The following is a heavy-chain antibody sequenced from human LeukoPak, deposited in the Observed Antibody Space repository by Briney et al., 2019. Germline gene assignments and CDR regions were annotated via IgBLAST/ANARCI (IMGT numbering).Heavy chain of an antibody. Sequence: SESLSLTCTVSGGSISRYYWSWIRQPPGKGLEWIGYIYSSGTTNYNPSLKSRVTISVDTSKNQFSLKLTSVTAEDTAFYYCARHEKTSGWDLPNEYWGQGTLVTVSS. CDR3: ARHEKTSGWDLPNEY. V-gene: IGHV4-59*08. J-gene: IGHJ4*02. CDR1: GGSISRYY. CDR2: IYSSGTT. D-gene: IGHD6-19*01.